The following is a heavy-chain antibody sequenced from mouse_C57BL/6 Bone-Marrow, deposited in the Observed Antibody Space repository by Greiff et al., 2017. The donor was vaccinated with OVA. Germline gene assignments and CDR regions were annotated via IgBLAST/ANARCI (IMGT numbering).Heavy chain of an antibody. Sequence: QVQLQQPGAELVMPGASVKLSCKASGYTFTSYWMHWVTQRPGQGLEWIGEIDPSDSYTNYNQKFKGNSTLTVDKSSSTAYMQRSSLTSEDSAVYYCARDGYRYFGVWGTGTTVTVSS. CDR1: GYTFTSYW. CDR2: IDPSDSYT. V-gene: IGHV1-69*01. D-gene: IGHD2-3*01. J-gene: IGHJ1*03. CDR3: ARDGYRYFGV.